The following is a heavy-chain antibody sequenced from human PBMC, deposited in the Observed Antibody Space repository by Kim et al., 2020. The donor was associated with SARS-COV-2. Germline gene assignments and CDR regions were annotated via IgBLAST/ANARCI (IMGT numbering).Heavy chain of an antibody. Sequence: LKSRVTISVDTSKKQFSLKLSSVTAADTAVYYCARRRYSSSWYTNPGIDYWGQGTLVTVSS. CDR3: ARRRYSSSWYTNPGIDY. V-gene: IGHV4-34*01. J-gene: IGHJ4*02. D-gene: IGHD6-13*01.